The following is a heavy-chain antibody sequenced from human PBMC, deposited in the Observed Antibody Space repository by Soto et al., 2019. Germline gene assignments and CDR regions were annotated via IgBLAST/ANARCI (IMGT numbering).Heavy chain of an antibody. V-gene: IGHV3-30*18. J-gene: IGHJ4*02. CDR1: GFTFSSYG. D-gene: IGHD5-12*01. CDR2: ISYDGSNK. Sequence: QVQLVESGGGVVQPGRSLRLSCAASGFTFSSYGMHWVRQAPGKGLEWVAVISYDGSNKYYADSVKGRFTISKDNSKNTLYLQRNSRRAEDTAVYYCAKDGGPDGEMATIFFDYWGQGTLVTVSS. CDR3: AKDGGPDGEMATIFFDY.